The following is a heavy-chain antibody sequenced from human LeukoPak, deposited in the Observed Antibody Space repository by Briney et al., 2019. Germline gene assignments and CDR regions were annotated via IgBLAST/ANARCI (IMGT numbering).Heavy chain of an antibody. CDR2: IYYNGST. CDR1: GGSIGPYY. Sequence: SETLSLTCTVSGGSIGPYYWSWIRQPPGKGLEWIGYIYYNGSTNYNPSLKSRVTISVDTSKNQISLKLSSVTAADTAVYYCAKTPYGSGSSAEFDYWGQGTQVTVSS. V-gene: IGHV4-59*01. D-gene: IGHD3-10*01. J-gene: IGHJ4*02. CDR3: AKTPYGSGSSAEFDY.